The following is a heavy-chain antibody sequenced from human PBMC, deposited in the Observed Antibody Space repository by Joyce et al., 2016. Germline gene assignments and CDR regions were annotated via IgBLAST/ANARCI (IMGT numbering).Heavy chain of an antibody. Sequence: QVQLVQSGAEVKKPGASVRVSCNTSGYIFNKYTLHWVRQAPGQRQEWMGWINADNGVTTYSQKFQGRVTITRDTSARTTYMELNRLTVGDTAVYYCTRDPRYGSGWSTFDPWGQGTLITVSS. V-gene: IGHV1-3*01. CDR3: TRDPRYGSGWSTFDP. CDR2: INADNGVT. CDR1: GYIFNKYT. D-gene: IGHD6-13*01. J-gene: IGHJ5*02.